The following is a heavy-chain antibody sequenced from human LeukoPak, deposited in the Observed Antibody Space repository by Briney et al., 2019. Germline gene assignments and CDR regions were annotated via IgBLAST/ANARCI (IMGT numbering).Heavy chain of an antibody. CDR1: GFTFSNYS. Sequence: GGSLRLSCAASGFTFSNYSMNWVRQAPGKGLEWVSSTSSSGSYIFYADSLKGRITVSRDNAQNSLSLQLNSLRAEDTAVYYCARDPNYYDSSGYEYWGQGTLVTVSS. CDR3: ARDPNYYDSSGYEY. CDR2: TSSSGSYI. D-gene: IGHD3-22*01. J-gene: IGHJ4*02. V-gene: IGHV3-21*01.